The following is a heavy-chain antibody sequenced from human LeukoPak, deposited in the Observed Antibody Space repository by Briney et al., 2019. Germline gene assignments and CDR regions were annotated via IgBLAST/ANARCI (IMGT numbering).Heavy chain of an antibody. CDR1: GGSISSSSYY. V-gene: IGHV4-39*01. D-gene: IGHD6-13*01. J-gene: IGHJ4*02. CDR2: IYYSGST. CDR3: ARQLSSSWYGVAFDY. Sequence: PSETLSLTCTVSGGSISSSSYYWGWIRQPPGKGLEWIGSIYYSGSTYYNPSLKSRVTISVDTSKNQFSLKLSSVTAADTAVYYCARQLSSSWYGVAFDYWGQGTLVTVSS.